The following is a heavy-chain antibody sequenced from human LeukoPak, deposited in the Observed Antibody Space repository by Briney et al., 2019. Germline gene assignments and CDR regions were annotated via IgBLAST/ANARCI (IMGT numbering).Heavy chain of an antibody. V-gene: IGHV3-23*01. Sequence: PGGSLRLSCAASGFTFSSRAMSWVRQAPGKGLEWVSSITPSGDGTYYAASVKGRFTISRDNSKNTLYLQMDGLRVDDTAKYYCAKDSPVATWWGQGTLVTVSS. J-gene: IGHJ4*02. CDR3: AKDSPVATW. D-gene: IGHD1-26*01. CDR1: GFTFSSRA. CDR2: ITPSGDGT.